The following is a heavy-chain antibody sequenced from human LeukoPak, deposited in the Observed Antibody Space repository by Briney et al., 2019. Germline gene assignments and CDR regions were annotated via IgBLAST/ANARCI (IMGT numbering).Heavy chain of an antibody. CDR3: ARGRCGGXCSYYXYGXDV. V-gene: IGHV1-69*01. J-gene: IGHJ6*02. Sequence: SVKVSCKASGGTFSSYAISWVRQAPGQGLEWMGGIIPIFGTANYAQKFQGRVTITADESTSTAYMELSSLRSEDTTVYYCARGRCGGXCSYYXYGXDVWGQG. CDR2: IIPIFGTA. CDR1: GGTFSSYA. D-gene: IGHD2-21*01.